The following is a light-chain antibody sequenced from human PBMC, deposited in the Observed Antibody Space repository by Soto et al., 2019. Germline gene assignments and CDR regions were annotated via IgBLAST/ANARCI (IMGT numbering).Light chain of an antibody. CDR3: QQYNNWPPKT. CDR1: HSVSSSY. J-gene: IGKJ1*01. CDR2: GAS. Sequence: EIVLTQSPGTLSLSPGERATLSCMASHSVSSSYLAWYQQKPGQAPRLLIYGASTRATGIPARFSGSGSGTEFTLTISSLQSEDFAVYYCQQYNNWPPKTFGQGTKVDIK. V-gene: IGKV3-15*01.